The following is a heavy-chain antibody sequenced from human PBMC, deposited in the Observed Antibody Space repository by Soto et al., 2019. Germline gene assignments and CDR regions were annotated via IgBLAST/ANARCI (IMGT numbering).Heavy chain of an antibody. J-gene: IGHJ6*02. D-gene: IGHD5-18*01. Sequence: GESLKISCKGSGYSFTSYWIGWVRQMPGKGLEWMGIIYPGGSDTRYSPSFQGQVTISADKSISTAYLQWSSLKASDTAMYYCARRGYSYGSRTTPGAYYYYGMDVWGQGTTVTVSS. CDR3: ARRGYSYGSRTTPGAYYYYGMDV. V-gene: IGHV5-51*01. CDR2: IYPGGSDT. CDR1: GYSFTSYW.